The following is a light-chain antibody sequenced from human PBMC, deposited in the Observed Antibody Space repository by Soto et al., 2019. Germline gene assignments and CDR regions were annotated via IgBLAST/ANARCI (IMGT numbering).Light chain of an antibody. CDR1: TGAVTSGYY. CDR3: LLYYGAAGV. V-gene: IGLV7-43*01. J-gene: IGLJ2*01. Sequence: QTVVTQEPSLTVSPGGTVTLTCASSTGAVTSGYYPNWFQQKPGQAPRALIYNTSNKNSWTPARFSGSLLGGKAALTLSGVQPEDEAEYYCLLYYGAAGVFGGGTKLTVL. CDR2: NTS.